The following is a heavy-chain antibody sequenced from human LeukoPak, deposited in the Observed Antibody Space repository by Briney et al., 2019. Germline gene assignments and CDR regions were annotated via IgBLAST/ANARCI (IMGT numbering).Heavy chain of an antibody. CDR3: ARVRDGLYYFDY. J-gene: IGHJ4*02. CDR1: GFPFSSYW. V-gene: IGHV3-74*01. Sequence: GGSLRLSCVASGFPFSSYWMHWVRQVPGKGLECVSRIYTDGGRTPYADSVKGRFTISRDNAKNTLYLQMYSLRVEDTAVYYCARVRDGLYYFDYWGQGTLVTVSS. CDR2: IYTDGGRT.